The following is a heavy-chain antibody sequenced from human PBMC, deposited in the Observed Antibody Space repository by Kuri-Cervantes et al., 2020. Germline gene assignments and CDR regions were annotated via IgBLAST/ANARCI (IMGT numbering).Heavy chain of an antibody. CDR1: GFTFSSYA. CDR2: ISYDGSNK. V-gene: IGHV3-30-3*01. CDR3: AREQTTGYFDY. D-gene: IGHD4-11*01. Sequence: GESLKISCAASGFTFSSYAMHWVRQAPGKGLEWVAVISYDGSNKYYADSVKGRLTISRDNSKNTLYLQMNSLRAEDTAVYYCAREQTTGYFDYWGQGTLVTVSS. J-gene: IGHJ4*02.